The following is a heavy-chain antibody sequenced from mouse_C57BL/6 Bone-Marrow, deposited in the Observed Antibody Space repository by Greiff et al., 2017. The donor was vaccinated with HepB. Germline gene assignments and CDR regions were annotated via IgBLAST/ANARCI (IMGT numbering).Heavy chain of an antibody. CDR3: ARFDYYGSSYVYYFDY. D-gene: IGHD1-1*01. J-gene: IGHJ2*01. Sequence: VQLQQSGPVLVKPGASVKMSCKASGYTFTDYYMNWVKQSHGKSLEWIGVINPYNGGTSYNQKFKGKATLTVDKSSSTAYMELNSLTSEDSAVYYCARFDYYGSSYVYYFDYWGQGTTLTVSS. V-gene: IGHV1-19*01. CDR2: INPYNGGT. CDR1: GYTFTDYY.